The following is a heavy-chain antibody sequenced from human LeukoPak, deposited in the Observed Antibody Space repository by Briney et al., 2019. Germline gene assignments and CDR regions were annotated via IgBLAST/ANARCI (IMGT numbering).Heavy chain of an antibody. D-gene: IGHD3-3*01. CDR2: IYYSGST. CDR1: GDPISRYD. CDR3: ARGYDFWSGPTWFAP. V-gene: IGHV4-59*01. Sequence: SETLSLTCTVSGDPISRYDWSWIRQPPGKGLEWIGFIYYSGSTNYNPSLKSRVTMSLATYKNQFSLKLTSVTAADTAVYYCARGYDFWSGPTWFAPWGEETLVSVSS. J-gene: IGHJ5*02.